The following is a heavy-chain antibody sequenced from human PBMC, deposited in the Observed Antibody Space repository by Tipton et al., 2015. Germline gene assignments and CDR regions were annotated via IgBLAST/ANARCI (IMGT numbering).Heavy chain of an antibody. CDR1: GFTFSRYW. V-gene: IGHV3-7*01. D-gene: IGHD4-17*01. CDR2: IKQDGSEK. Sequence: SLRLSCAASGFTFSRYWMSWVRQAPGKGLEWVANIKQDGSEKYYVDSVKGRFSISRDNAKNSLYLQLNSLGAEDTAVYYCATVMGPSYGDYVAYWGQGALVTVSS. CDR3: ATVMGPSYGDYVAY. J-gene: IGHJ4*02.